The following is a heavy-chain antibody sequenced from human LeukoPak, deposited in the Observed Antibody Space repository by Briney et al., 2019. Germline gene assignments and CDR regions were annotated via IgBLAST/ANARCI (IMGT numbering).Heavy chain of an antibody. CDR1: GGTFSSYA. V-gene: IGHV1-69*04. CDR3: ARSGTAAGPDAFDI. Sequence: ASVKVSCKASGGTFSSYAISWVRQAPGQGLEWMGRIIPILGTANYAQKFQGRVTITADKSTSTAYMELSSLRSEDTAVYYCARSGTAAGPDAFDIWGQGTTVTVSS. D-gene: IGHD6-13*01. CDR2: IIPILGTA. J-gene: IGHJ3*02.